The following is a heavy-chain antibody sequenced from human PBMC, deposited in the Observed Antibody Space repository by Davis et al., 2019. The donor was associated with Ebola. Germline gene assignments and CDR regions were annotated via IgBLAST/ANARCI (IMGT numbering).Heavy chain of an antibody. CDR2: IKQDGSEK. CDR3: ARDNSNTHWPYYFDY. V-gene: IGHV3-7*01. J-gene: IGHJ4*02. CDR1: GFTFSAHT. Sequence: GGSLRLSCSASGFTFSAHTMHWVRQAPGKGLEWVANIKQDGSEKYYVDSVKGRFTISRDNAKNSLYLQMNSLRVEDTAVYYCARDNSNTHWPYYFDYWGQGTLVTVSS. D-gene: IGHD2/OR15-2a*01.